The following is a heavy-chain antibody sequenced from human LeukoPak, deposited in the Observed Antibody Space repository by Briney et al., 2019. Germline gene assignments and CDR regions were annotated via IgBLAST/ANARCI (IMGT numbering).Heavy chain of an antibody. V-gene: IGHV4-61*01. Sequence: ASETLSLTCNVSGYSISSGYYWSWIRQPPGQGLEWIGYIYYSGSTDYNPSLKSRVNISVDTSKNQFSLKLSSVTAADTAVYFCARVRVSSGSHPWYFDYWGQGTLVTVSS. CDR1: GYSISSGYY. CDR3: ARVRVSSGSHPWYFDY. CDR2: IYYSGST. D-gene: IGHD3-22*01. J-gene: IGHJ4*02.